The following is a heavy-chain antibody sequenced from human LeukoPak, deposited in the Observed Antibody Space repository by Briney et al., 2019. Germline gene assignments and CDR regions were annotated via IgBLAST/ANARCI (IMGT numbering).Heavy chain of an antibody. D-gene: IGHD5-24*01. V-gene: IGHV7-4-1*02. CDR3: ARTWGVEMATISTIDY. Sequence: ASVKVSCKSSGYTFTSYAMNWVRQAPGQGLEWMGWISTNTGNPTYAQGFTGRFVFSLDTSVSTAYLQISSLKAEDTAVYYCARTWGVEMATISTIDYWGQGTLVTVSS. J-gene: IGHJ4*02. CDR2: ISTNTGNP. CDR1: GYTFTSYA.